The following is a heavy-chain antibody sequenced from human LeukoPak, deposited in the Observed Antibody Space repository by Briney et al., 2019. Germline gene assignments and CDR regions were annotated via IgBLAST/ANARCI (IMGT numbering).Heavy chain of an antibody. CDR3: ATRRVGAAYFDY. V-gene: IGHV4-59*01. D-gene: IGHD1-26*01. CDR1: GGFITSYY. Sequence: SETLSLTCTVSGGFITSYYWSWIRQTPGKGLEWIGFVYYTGTTTYNPSPKSRVTISVDTSKNQFSLKLSSVTAADTAVYYCATRRVGAAYFDYWGQGTLVTVSS. CDR2: VYYTGTT. J-gene: IGHJ4*02.